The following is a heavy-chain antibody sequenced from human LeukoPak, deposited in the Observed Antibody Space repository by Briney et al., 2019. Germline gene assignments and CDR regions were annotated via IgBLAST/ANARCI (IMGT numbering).Heavy chain of an antibody. D-gene: IGHD1-26*01. CDR1: GGSISTYY. V-gene: IGHV4-59*08. CDR3: ARHGGSYSHDY. J-gene: IGHJ4*02. CDR2: SSSSGST. Sequence: SETLSLTCIVSGGSISTYYWGWIRQPPGKGLEWIGYSSSSGSTNYNPSLNSRVTISVDTSKNQFSLKLSSVTAADTAVYHCARHGGSYSHDYWGQGTLVTVSS.